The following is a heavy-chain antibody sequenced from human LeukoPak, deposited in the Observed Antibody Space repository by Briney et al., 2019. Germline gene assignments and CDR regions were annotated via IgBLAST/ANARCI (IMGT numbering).Heavy chain of an antibody. Sequence: GGSLRLSCAASGFTFSSYAMSWVRQAPGKGLEWVSAISDSGGSTYYADSVKGRFTISRDNSKSTLYLQMNSLRAEDTAVYYCANLPYYDFWSGFGWFDPWGQGTLVTVSS. D-gene: IGHD3-3*01. CDR3: ANLPYYDFWSGFGWFDP. CDR1: GFTFSSYA. CDR2: ISDSGGST. J-gene: IGHJ5*02. V-gene: IGHV3-23*01.